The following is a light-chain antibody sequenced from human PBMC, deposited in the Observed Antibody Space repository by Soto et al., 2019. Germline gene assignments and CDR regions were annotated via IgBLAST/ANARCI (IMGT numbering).Light chain of an antibody. J-gene: IGLJ3*02. Sequence: QSALTQPASVSGSPGQSITISCTGTSSDVGSYNLVSWYQQHPGKAPKLMIYEVGKRPSGVSDRFSGSKSGITASLTISGLQAEDETDYYCCSYAGSSTYWVFGGGTKLTVL. V-gene: IGLV2-23*02. CDR2: EVG. CDR3: CSYAGSSTYWV. CDR1: SSDVGSYNL.